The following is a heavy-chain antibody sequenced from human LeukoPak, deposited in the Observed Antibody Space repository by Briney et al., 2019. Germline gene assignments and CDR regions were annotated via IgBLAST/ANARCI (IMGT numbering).Heavy chain of an antibody. V-gene: IGHV3-30*03. CDR2: ISYDGSNK. J-gene: IGHJ4*02. CDR3: AGWDTAMVTGVDY. CDR1: GFTFSSYG. D-gene: IGHD5-18*01. Sequence: GSLRLSCAASGFTFSSYGMHWVRQAPGKGLEWVAVISYDGSNKYYADSVKGRFTISRDNSKNTLYLQMNSLRAEDTAVYYCAGWDTAMVTGVDYWGQGTLVTVSS.